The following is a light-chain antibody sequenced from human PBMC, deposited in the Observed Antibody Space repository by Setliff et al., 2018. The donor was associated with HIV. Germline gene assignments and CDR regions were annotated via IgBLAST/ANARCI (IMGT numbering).Light chain of an antibody. V-gene: IGLV2-18*02. CDR3: SSYTSISTYV. CDR1: SSDVGSYNR. J-gene: IGLJ1*01. Sequence: QSALTQPPSVSGSPGQSVTISCTGTSSDVGSYNRVSWYQQPPGAAPKLMIYEVTNRPSGVPARLSGSKSGNTASLTISGLQAEDEADYYCSSYTSISTYVFGTGTKVTVL. CDR2: EVT.